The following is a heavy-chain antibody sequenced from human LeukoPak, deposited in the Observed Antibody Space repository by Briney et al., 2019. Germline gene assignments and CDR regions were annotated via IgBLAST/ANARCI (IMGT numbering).Heavy chain of an antibody. Sequence: PSETLSLTCAVYGGSFSGCYWSWIRQPPGKGLEWIGEINHSGSTNYNPSLKSRVTIPVDTSKNQFSLKLSSVTAADTAVYYCARVPAAAFQHWGQGTLVTVSS. V-gene: IGHV4-34*01. J-gene: IGHJ1*01. D-gene: IGHD6-13*01. CDR1: GGSFSGCY. CDR2: INHSGST. CDR3: ARVPAAAFQH.